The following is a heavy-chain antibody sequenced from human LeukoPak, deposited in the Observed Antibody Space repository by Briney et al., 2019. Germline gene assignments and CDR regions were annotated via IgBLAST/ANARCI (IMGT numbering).Heavy chain of an antibody. CDR2: IRYDGSNK. V-gene: IGHV3-30*02. J-gene: IGHJ6*03. D-gene: IGHD2-2*01. CDR3: AKDSHCSSTSCYDYYYYYMDV. CDR1: GFTFSSYG. Sequence: GGSLRLSCAASGFTFSSYGMHWVHQAPGKGLEWVAFIRYDGSNKYYADSVKGRFTISRDNSKNTLYLQMNSLRAADTAVYYCAKDSHCSSTSCYDYYYYYMDVWGKGTTVTVSS.